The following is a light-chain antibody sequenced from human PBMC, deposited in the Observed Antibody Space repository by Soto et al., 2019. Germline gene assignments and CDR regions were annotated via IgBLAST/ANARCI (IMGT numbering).Light chain of an antibody. CDR3: HQRSNWHFT. Sequence: EIVLTQSPATLSLSPGEKATLSCRASQSVSSYLAWSQQKPGQAPRLLIYDESNRATGVPARFSGSGPGKDVTLTISSQGHEDFAVYYCHQRSNWHFTFGPGTKVDV. CDR2: DES. CDR1: QSVSSY. J-gene: IGKJ3*01. V-gene: IGKV3D-11*02.